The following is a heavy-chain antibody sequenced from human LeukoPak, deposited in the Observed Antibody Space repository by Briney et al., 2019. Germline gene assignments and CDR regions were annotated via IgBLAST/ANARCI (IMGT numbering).Heavy chain of an antibody. CDR3: AKDRGDYYYMDV. D-gene: IGHD1-26*01. CDR1: GFTFSSYG. Sequence: GGSLRLSXVASGFTFSSYGMHWVRQAPGKGLEWVAFIRYDGCNKYYADSVKGRFTISRDNPKNTVYLQMNSLRGEDTAVYYCAKDRGDYYYMDVWGKGTTVTVSS. CDR2: IRYDGCNK. J-gene: IGHJ6*03. V-gene: IGHV3-30*02.